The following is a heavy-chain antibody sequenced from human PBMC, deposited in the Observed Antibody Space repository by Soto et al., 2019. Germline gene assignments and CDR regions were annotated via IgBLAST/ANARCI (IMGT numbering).Heavy chain of an antibody. Sequence: QVQLVQSGAEVKKPGASVKVTCKVSGHTLSELSMHWVRQAPGKGLEWMGGFDPEDGETISAQEFQGRVTMTEDTSTASKYMELSSLRSEDTAVYYCAAGGTRWLHSPFDYWGQGTLVTISS. V-gene: IGHV1-24*01. J-gene: IGHJ4*02. CDR1: GHTLSELS. D-gene: IGHD1-1*01. CDR2: FDPEDGET. CDR3: AAGGTRWLHSPFDY.